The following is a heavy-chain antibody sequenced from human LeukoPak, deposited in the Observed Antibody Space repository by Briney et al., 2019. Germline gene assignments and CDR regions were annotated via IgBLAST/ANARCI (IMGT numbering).Heavy chain of an antibody. CDR2: IRYDGSTR. D-gene: IGHD5-18*01. CDR1: GFTFSDLG. Sequence: GESLRLSCAASGFTFSDLGMHWLRQAPGKGLEWVAFIRYDGSTRSYADSVKGRFTISRDNSKNTLYLQMSGLRVDDTALYYCEAVDTRVGFDCWGQGTLVTVSS. V-gene: IGHV3-30*02. CDR3: EAVDTRVGFDC. J-gene: IGHJ4*02.